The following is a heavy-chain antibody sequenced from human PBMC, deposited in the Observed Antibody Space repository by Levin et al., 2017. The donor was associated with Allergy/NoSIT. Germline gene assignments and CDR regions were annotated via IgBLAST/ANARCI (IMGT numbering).Heavy chain of an antibody. CDR1: GFTVSSHY. Sequence: GESLKISCAASGFTVSSHYMSWVRQAPGKGLEWVSVIYSGGSTYYADSVKGRFTISRDNSKNTLYLQMNSLRAEDTAVYYCALTGTDFDYWGQGTLVTVSS. D-gene: IGHD1-20*01. CDR2: IYSGGST. V-gene: IGHV3-66*01. J-gene: IGHJ4*02. CDR3: ALTGTDFDY.